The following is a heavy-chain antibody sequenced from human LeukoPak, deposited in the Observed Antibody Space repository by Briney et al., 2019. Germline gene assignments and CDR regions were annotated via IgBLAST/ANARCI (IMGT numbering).Heavy chain of an antibody. D-gene: IGHD6-19*01. V-gene: IGHV3-23*01. CDR1: GFTFSSYA. CDR2: ISGSGGST. Sequence: PGGSLRLSCAASGFTFSSYAMSWVRQAPGKGLEWVSAISGSGGSTYYADSVKGRFTISRDNSKNTLYLQMNSLRAEDMAVYYCAKKESGWYDYYYGMDVWGQGTTVTVSS. J-gene: IGHJ6*02. CDR3: AKKESGWYDYYYGMDV.